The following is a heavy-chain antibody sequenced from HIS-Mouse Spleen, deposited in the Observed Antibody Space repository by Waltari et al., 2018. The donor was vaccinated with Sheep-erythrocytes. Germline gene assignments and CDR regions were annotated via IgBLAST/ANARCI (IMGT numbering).Heavy chain of an antibody. CDR2: IIPIFGTA. Sequence: QVQLVQSGAEVKKPGSSVKVSCKTSGGTVSSYAISWVRQAPGQGLEWMGGIIPIFGTANYAQKFQGRVTITADESTSTAYMELSSLRSEDTAVYYCARDTSSDSSGWHDAFDIWGQGTMVTVSS. D-gene: IGHD6-19*01. J-gene: IGHJ3*02. V-gene: IGHV1-69*01. CDR1: GGTVSSYA. CDR3: ARDTSSDSSGWHDAFDI.